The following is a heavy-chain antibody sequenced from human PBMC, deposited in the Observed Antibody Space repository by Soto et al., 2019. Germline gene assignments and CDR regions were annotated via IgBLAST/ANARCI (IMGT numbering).Heavy chain of an antibody. CDR1: GFTFSSHA. J-gene: IGHJ3*02. CDR3: ARDGLSGETDGFDI. V-gene: IGHV3-23*01. CDR2: LSDSGGSI. D-gene: IGHD7-27*01. Sequence: GSLRLSCTASGFTFSSHAMTWVRQAPGKGLEWVSGLSDSGGSIYYADSVKGRFTIFRDNSMNTLYLQMNTLRAEDTAVYYCARDGLSGETDGFDIWGQGTMVTVSS.